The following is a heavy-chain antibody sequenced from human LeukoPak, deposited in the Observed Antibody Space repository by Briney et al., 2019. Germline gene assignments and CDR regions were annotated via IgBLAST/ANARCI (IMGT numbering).Heavy chain of an antibody. CDR3: ARDWITIFGAANYGMDV. CDR1: GFTFSSYA. J-gene: IGHJ6*02. Sequence: PGGSLRLSCAASGFTFSSYAMSWVRQAPGKGLEWVSAISGSGGSTYYADSVKGRFTISRDNSKNTLYLQMNSLRAEDTAVYYCARDWITIFGAANYGMDVWGQGTTVTVSS. D-gene: IGHD3-3*01. CDR2: ISGSGGST. V-gene: IGHV3-23*01.